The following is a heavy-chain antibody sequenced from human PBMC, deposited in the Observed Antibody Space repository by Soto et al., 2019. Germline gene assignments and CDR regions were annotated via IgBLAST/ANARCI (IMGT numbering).Heavy chain of an antibody. V-gene: IGHV1-69*01. CDR3: ARGAVAATKAFDI. J-gene: IGHJ3*02. CDR1: GGTFSSCA. Sequence: SVEVSCKASGGTFSSCAMSWVRQAPGQGLEWMGGIIPIFGTANYAQKFQGRVTITADESTSTAYMELSSLRSEDTAVYYCARGAVAATKAFDIWGQGTMVTVSS. D-gene: IGHD6-19*01. CDR2: IIPIFGTA.